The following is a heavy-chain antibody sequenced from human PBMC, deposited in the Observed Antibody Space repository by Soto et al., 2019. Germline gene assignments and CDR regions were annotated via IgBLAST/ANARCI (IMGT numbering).Heavy chain of an antibody. D-gene: IGHD3-3*01. Sequence: SETLSLTCAVYGGSFSGYYWTWIRQAPGKGLEWIGEINHCGGTNYNSSLKSRVTISVDTSKNQFSLILSSVTAADTAVYYCARDRQYSQFWSGCQNEGPCAMDVWGKGTTVTVSS. CDR3: ARDRQYSQFWSGCQNEGPCAMDV. CDR2: INHCGGT. J-gene: IGHJ6*04. CDR1: GGSFSGYY. V-gene: IGHV4-34*01.